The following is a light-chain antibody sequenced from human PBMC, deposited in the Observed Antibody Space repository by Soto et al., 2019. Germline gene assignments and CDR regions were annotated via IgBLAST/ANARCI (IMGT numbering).Light chain of an antibody. CDR1: QSVYNRY. CDR3: QQYSGSLPYT. V-gene: IGKV3-20*01. CDR2: GAS. Sequence: EIVLTQSPDTLSLSPGETATLSCRASQSVYNRYLAWYQQKPGQAPRLLIYGASFRDPGTPDRFSGSGYGSDFTLTISRLEPEDLGVYYCQQYSGSLPYTFGQGTKLEIK. J-gene: IGKJ2*01.